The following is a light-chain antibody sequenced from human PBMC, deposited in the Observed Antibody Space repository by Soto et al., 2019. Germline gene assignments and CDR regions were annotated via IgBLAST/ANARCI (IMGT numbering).Light chain of an antibody. V-gene: IGKV3-20*01. J-gene: IGKJ3*01. CDR3: HHYGGSLSFT. CDR2: DAS. CDR1: QSVSSSY. Sequence: EIVLTQSPGTLSLSPGERATLSCRASQSVSSSYLAWYQQKSGQAPRLLIYDASSMDTGIPDRFSGSGSGTDFTLSVSRLEPEDFEVYYCHHYGGSLSFTCGPRTKVDIK.